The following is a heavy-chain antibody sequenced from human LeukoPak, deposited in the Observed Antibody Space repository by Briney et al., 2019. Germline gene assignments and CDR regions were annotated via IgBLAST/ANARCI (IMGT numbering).Heavy chain of an antibody. CDR1: GLTFSTYD. CDR2: IGKGGDT. D-gene: IGHD5-12*01. V-gene: IGHV3-13*04. Sequence: GGSLRLSCAASGLTFSTYDMHWVRQATGEGLEWVSGIGKGGDTYYVGSVKGRFTISRENAKNSLYLQMNSLRSGDTAVYYRARGGYSGFDVWGQGTVVTVSS. J-gene: IGHJ3*01. CDR3: ARGGYSGFDV.